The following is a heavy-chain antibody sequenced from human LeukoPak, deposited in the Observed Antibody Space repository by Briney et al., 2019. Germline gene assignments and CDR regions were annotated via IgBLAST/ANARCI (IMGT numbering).Heavy chain of an antibody. V-gene: IGHV3-15*01. CDR2: IKSKTDGGTI. D-gene: IGHD2-2*01. Sequence: ETLSLTCAVSGDSVGSSFWWSWVRQAPGKGLEWVGRIKSKTDGGTIDYAAPVKGRFTISRDDSKNTLYLQMNSLKTEDTAVYYCTTVEEYCSSTNCYDYWGQGTLVTVSS. J-gene: IGHJ4*02. CDR1: GDSVGSSFW. CDR3: TTVEEYCSSTNCYDY.